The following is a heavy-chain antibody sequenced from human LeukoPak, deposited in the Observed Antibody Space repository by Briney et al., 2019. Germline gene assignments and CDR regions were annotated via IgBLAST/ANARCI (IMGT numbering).Heavy chain of an antibody. CDR3: ARSESGSYSEN. Sequence: PGGSLRLSCAASGFTFRSYAMTWVRQAPGKGLEWVSAISSSVSLTYYADAVKGRFTVSRDNSKNTLYLQMNNLRAEDTAVYYCARSESGSYSENWGQGTLVTVSS. D-gene: IGHD1-26*01. CDR2: ISSSVSLT. V-gene: IGHV3-23*01. J-gene: IGHJ4*02. CDR1: GFTFRSYA.